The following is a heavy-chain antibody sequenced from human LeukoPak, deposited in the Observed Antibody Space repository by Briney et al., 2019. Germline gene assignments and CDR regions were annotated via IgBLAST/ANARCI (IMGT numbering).Heavy chain of an antibody. CDR1: GFSFSDYA. CDR3: AKRPNSGAYYFDY. J-gene: IGHJ4*02. Sequence: GGSLRLSCAASGFSFSDYAMSWVRQAPGKGLEWVSAISGSGGSTYYTDSVKGRFTISRDNSKNTLYLQMNSLRAEDTAVYYCAKRPNSGAYYFDYWGQGTLVTVSS. D-gene: IGHD3-10*01. CDR2: ISGSGGST. V-gene: IGHV3-23*01.